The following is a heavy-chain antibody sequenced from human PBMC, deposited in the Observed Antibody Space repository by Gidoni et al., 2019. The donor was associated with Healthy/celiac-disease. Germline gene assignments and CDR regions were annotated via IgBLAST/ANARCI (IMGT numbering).Heavy chain of an antibody. Sequence: QVQLVESGGGLVKPGGSLRLSCAASGFTFSDYYMSWKRQAPGNGLEWVSYISSSSSYTKYEDSVKCRFTISRDNAKNSLYLQINSLRAEDTDVYYCARDPGGDYYDSSGYFDYWGQGTLVTVSS. V-gene: IGHV3-11*05. CDR1: GFTFSDYY. J-gene: IGHJ4*02. CDR2: ISSSSSYT. D-gene: IGHD3-22*01. CDR3: ARDPGGDYYDSSGYFDY.